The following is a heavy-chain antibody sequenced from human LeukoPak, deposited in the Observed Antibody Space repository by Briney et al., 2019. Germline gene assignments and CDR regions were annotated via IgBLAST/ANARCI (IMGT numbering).Heavy chain of an antibody. V-gene: IGHV3-23*01. CDR1: GFTFSSYA. J-gene: IGHJ4*02. Sequence: PGASLRLSCAASGFTFSSYAMSWVRQAPGKGLEWVSAISGSGSTTYYADSEKGRFTISRDNSKNTLYLQMNSVRAEDTAVYYCAKGSYYGSGSPLDYWGQGTLVTVSS. CDR3: AKGSYYGSGSPLDY. D-gene: IGHD3-10*01. CDR2: ISGSGSTT.